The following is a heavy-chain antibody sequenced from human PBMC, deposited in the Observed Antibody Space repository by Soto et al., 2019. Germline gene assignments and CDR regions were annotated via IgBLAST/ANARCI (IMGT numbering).Heavy chain of an antibody. J-gene: IGHJ6*03. V-gene: IGHV5-51*01. CDR1: GYSFSNFC. CDR3: ARLLRYGDQLDPVDV. CDR2: IYPDDSDT. Sequence: GEAMPISYHASGYSFSNFCIAWVRQMPGEGLEWLGIIYPDDSDTRYSPSFLGQVTISADKSIKTTYLQWSSLKASDTAIYFCARLLRYGDQLDPVDVSAK. D-gene: IGHD2-2*01.